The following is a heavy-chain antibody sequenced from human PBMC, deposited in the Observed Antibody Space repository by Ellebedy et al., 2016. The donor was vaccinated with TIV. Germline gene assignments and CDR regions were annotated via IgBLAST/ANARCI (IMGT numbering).Heavy chain of an antibody. CDR2: ISGYNGNT. J-gene: IGHJ4*02. V-gene: IGHV1-18*04. D-gene: IGHD4-17*01. Sequence: AASVKVSCKASGYTLTNYGISWVRQAPGQGLAWMGWISGYNGNTYSAQKLQGRVTMTTDTSTSTAYMELRSLRSDETAGYYCASIVDGDYEDYWGQGALVTVSS. CDR1: GYTLTNYG. CDR3: ASIVDGDYEDY.